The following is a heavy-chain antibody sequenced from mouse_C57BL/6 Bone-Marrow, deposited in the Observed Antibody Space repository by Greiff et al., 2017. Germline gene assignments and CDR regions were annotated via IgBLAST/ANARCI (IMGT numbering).Heavy chain of an antibody. J-gene: IGHJ3*01. CDR2: IYPGSGST. CDR1: GYTFTSYW. CDR3: ASALCAY. Sequence: QVQLQQPGAELVKPGASVKMSCKASGYTFTSYWITWVKQRPGQGLEWIGDIYPGSGSTNYNEKFKSKATLAVDTASSTAYMQLSSLTSEDSAVYYCASALCAYWGQGTLVTVSA. V-gene: IGHV1-55*01.